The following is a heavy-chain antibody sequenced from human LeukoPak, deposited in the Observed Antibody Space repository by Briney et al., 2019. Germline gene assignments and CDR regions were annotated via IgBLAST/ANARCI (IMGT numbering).Heavy chain of an antibody. CDR2: LYYRRST. J-gene: IGHJ5*02. CDR3: ASHSSYVSPFRS. CDR1: GGSISNSSYY. Sequence: SETLSLTCTVSGGSISNSSYYWGWIRQPPGMGLDWIGPLYYRRSTYYHPSLKSRVTISVDTSKNQFSLNLNSVTAADTALYYCASHSSYVSPFRSWGRGPLVTVSP. V-gene: IGHV4-39*01. D-gene: IGHD3-10*02.